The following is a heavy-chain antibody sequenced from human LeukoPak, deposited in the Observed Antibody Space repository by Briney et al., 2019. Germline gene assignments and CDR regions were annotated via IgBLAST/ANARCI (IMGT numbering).Heavy chain of an antibody. CDR3: AGDPTTVTKGLNI. CDR1: GGSISSHY. V-gene: IGHV4-59*11. D-gene: IGHD4-17*01. J-gene: IGHJ3*02. CDR2: ISSIGST. Sequence: PSETLSLTCTVSGGSISSHYWSWIRQPPGKGLEWIGYISSIGSTNYNPSLKSRVTISVDTSKNQFSLKLTSVTAADTAVYFCAGDPTTVTKGLNIWGQGKMFTVSS.